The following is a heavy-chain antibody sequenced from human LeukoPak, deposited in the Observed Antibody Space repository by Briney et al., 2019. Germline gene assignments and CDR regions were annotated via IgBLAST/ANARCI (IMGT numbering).Heavy chain of an antibody. CDR1: VYTFTGYY. D-gene: IGHD3-16*01. CDR2: INPNSGGT. CDR3: AREFTDPSPS. J-gene: IGHJ3*01. Sequence: GASVKVSCKAAVYTFTGYYMHWVRQAPGQGLEWMGWINPNSGGTNYTQKVQGRVSMPRDTSTSTAYMKLSRLRSEDTAVYCCAREFTDPSPSWGQGTMVTVSS. V-gene: IGHV1-2*02.